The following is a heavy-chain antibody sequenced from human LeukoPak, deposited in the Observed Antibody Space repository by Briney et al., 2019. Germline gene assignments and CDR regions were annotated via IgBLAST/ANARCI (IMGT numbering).Heavy chain of an antibody. J-gene: IGHJ6*02. CDR1: GYTFTSYD. CDR2: MNPNSGNT. Sequence: ASVKVSCKASGYTFTSYDINWVRQATGQGLEWMGWMNPNSGNTGYAQKFQGRVTMTRNTSISTAYMELSSLRSEDTAVYYCARDQRYILTGYQNYYCYYGIDVWGQGTTVTVSS. D-gene: IGHD3-9*01. V-gene: IGHV1-8*01. CDR3: ARDQRYILTGYQNYYCYYGIDV.